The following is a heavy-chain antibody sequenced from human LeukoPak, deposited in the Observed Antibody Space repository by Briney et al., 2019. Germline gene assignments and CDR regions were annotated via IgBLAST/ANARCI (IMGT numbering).Heavy chain of an antibody. D-gene: IGHD3-22*01. J-gene: IGHJ4*02. Sequence: GGSLTLSCAASGFTFSDSAIHWVRKASGKGLEWVGRIRNKANTYATAYVASVEGRFTISRDDSKNTAYLQMNSMRAEDTAVYYCAKGRWWLLLCYFDYWGQGTLVTVSS. V-gene: IGHV3-73*01. CDR1: GFTFSDSA. CDR3: AKGRWWLLLCYFDY. CDR2: IRNKANTYAT.